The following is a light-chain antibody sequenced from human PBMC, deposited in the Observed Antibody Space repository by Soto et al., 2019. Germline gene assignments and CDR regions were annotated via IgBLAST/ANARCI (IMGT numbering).Light chain of an antibody. CDR1: NSDVGGYDS. V-gene: IGLV2-14*01. Sequence: QSALTQPASVSGSPGQSITISCTGSNSDVGGYDSVSWYQQHPGKAPKLMISEVRNRPSGVSNRFSGSKSGNTASLTISGLQADDEADYYCAAWDDSLNGPVFGTGTKLTVL. CDR2: EVR. CDR3: AAWDDSLNGPV. J-gene: IGLJ1*01.